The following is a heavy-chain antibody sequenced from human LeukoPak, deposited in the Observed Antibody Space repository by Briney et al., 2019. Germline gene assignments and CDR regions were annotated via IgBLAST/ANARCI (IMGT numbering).Heavy chain of an antibody. CDR2: MNSDGSST. CDR3: ARGESSSWYD. V-gene: IGHV3-74*01. CDR1: GFTFSTYR. Sequence: GGSLRFSCAASGFTFSTYRMHWVRQGPGKGLVWVSGMNSDGSSTVYADSVKGRFTISRDNAKNTLYLQMNSLRAEDTAVYYCARGESSSWYDWGQGTLVAVSS. D-gene: IGHD6-13*01. J-gene: IGHJ4*02.